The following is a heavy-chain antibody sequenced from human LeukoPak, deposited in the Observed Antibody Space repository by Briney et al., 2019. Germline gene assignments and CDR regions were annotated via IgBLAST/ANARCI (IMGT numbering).Heavy chain of an antibody. CDR3: ARDDFDY. CDR2: IYSGGNT. CDR1: GFTVSNNY. V-gene: IGHV3-66*01. Sequence: GGSLRLSCAASGFTVSNNYMSWVRQAPGKGLEWVSVIYSGGNTNYADAVKGRFTISRDSSKNTLYLQMNSLRAEDTAVYYCARDDFDYWGQGTLVTVSS. J-gene: IGHJ4*02.